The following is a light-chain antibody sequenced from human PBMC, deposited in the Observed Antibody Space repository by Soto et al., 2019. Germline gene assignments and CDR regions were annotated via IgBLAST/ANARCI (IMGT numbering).Light chain of an antibody. V-gene: IGKV1-5*01. J-gene: IGKJ2*01. CDR1: QSIGTW. CDR2: DAS. Sequence: LSASVGDRVTITCRASQSIGTWLAWYQQKPGKAPKLLIYDASTLESGVPSRFSGSGSGTEFTLIISSLQPDDFATYYCQQYDTYSMYTFGQGTKVDIK. CDR3: QQYDTYSMYT.